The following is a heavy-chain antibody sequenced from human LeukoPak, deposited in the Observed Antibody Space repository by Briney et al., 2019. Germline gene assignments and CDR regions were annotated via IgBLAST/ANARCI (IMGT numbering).Heavy chain of an antibody. D-gene: IGHD4-17*01. CDR3: AGYGVYPY. Sequence: GGSLRLSCAASGFTVNTYDMHWVRQAPGEGPEWIAYFGISGTIYYADSVRGRFTISRDNAKNSLFLQMNSLRVDDTAIYYCAGYGVYPYWGQGTPVTISS. CDR2: FGISGTI. V-gene: IGHV3-48*01. J-gene: IGHJ4*02. CDR1: GFTVNTYD.